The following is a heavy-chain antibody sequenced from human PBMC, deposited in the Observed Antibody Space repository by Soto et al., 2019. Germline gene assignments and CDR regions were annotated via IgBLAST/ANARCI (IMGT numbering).Heavy chain of an antibody. V-gene: IGHV1-58*01. CDR2: IAVGSGYT. J-gene: IGHJ4*02. CDR1: GFTFTSSA. CDR3: AKESSSGWSPFDS. D-gene: IGHD6-19*01. Sequence: SVKVSCKASGFTFTSSAFQWVRQARGQRLEWIGWIAVGSGYTNYAQNFQGRVTLTRDTSITTAYMEVNSLRSDDTALYYCAKESSSGWSPFDSWGQGTLVTVSS.